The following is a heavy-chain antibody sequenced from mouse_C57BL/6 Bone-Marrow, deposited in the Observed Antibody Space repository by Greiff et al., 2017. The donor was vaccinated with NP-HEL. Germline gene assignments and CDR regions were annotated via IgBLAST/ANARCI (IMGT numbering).Heavy chain of an antibody. V-gene: IGHV1-69*01. CDR1: GYTFTSYW. CDR3: ARRKRHFDY. Sequence: QVQLQQPGAELVMPGASVKLSCKASGYTFTSYWMHRVKQRPGQGLEWIGEIDPSDSYTNYNQKFKGKSTLTVDKSSSTAYMQLSSLTSEDSAVYYCARRKRHFDYWGQGTTLTVSS. J-gene: IGHJ2*01. CDR2: IDPSDSYT.